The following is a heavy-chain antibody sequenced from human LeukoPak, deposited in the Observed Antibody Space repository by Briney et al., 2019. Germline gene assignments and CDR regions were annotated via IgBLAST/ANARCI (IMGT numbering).Heavy chain of an antibody. CDR3: ARSATVTTGYFDY. J-gene: IGHJ4*02. Sequence: SETLSLTSTVSGGSMSSTSYYWGWIRQPPGKGLEWIGSIYYSGSTYYNPSLKSRVTISIDTSKNLFSLKLDSLTAADTAVYYCARSATVTTGYFDYWGRGTLVAVSP. V-gene: IGHV4-39*07. CDR2: IYYSGST. D-gene: IGHD4-17*01. CDR1: GGSMSSTSYY.